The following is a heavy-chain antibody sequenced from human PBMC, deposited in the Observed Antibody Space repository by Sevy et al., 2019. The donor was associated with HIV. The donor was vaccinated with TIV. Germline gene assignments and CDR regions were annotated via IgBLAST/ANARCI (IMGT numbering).Heavy chain of an antibody. Sequence: GGSLRLSCAASGFTFDEYAIHGVRQAPWKGLEWVSGIIWNSGVIDYGDSVKGRFTISRDNTKNSLYLQMNSLRTEDTALYYCAKGAGQWLGDAFDTWGQGTMVTVSS. J-gene: IGHJ3*02. CDR2: IIWNSGVI. D-gene: IGHD6-19*01. V-gene: IGHV3-9*01. CDR3: AKGAGQWLGDAFDT. CDR1: GFTFDEYA.